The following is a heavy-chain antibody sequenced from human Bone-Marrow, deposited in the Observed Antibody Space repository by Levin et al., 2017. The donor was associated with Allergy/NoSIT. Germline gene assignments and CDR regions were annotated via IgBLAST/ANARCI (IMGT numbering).Heavy chain of an antibody. CDR1: GDSISSNNW. Sequence: MASETMSLTCAVSGDSISSNNWWSWVRQPPGKGLEWIGEIYHSGSTNYNPSLKSRVTISVDKPKTQFSLKLNSVTAADTAVYYCARGNSVSEWSYHFDYWGQGMLVTVSS. J-gene: IGHJ4*02. V-gene: IGHV4-4*02. D-gene: IGHD3-3*01. CDR2: IYHSGST. CDR3: ARGNSVSEWSYHFDY.